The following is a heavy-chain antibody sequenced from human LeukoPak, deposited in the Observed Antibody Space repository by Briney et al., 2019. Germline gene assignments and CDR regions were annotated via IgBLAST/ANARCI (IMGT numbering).Heavy chain of an antibody. CDR2: ISYTGST. J-gene: IGHJ4*02. V-gene: IGHV4-59*01. CDR1: GGSINNYY. Sequence: SETLSLTCTVSGGSINNYYWGWIRQPPGKGLEWIGYISYTGSTNYNPSLESRVTISVDTSKNQFSLRLSSVTAADTAVYHCARVERGYSYGPFDYWGQGTLVTVSS. CDR3: ARVERGYSYGPFDY. D-gene: IGHD5-18*01.